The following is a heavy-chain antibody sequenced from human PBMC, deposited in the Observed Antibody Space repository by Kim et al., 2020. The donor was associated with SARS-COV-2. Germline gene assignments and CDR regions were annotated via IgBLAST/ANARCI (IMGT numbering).Heavy chain of an antibody. CDR3: ARNTAMVIYFDY. V-gene: IGHV4-4*07. Sequence: NSNPSLKSRVTMSVDTSKNQFSLKLSSVTAADTAVYYCARNTAMVIYFDYWGQGTLVTVSS. D-gene: IGHD5-18*01. J-gene: IGHJ4*02.